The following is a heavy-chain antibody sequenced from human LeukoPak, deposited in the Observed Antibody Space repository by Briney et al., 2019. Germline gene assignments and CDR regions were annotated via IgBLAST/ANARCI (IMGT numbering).Heavy chain of an antibody. D-gene: IGHD3-10*01. Sequence: SETLSLTCTVSGGSISSSSYYWGWIRQPPGKGLEWIGNIFYSGSTYYNPSLKSRVTISVDTSKNQFSLKLSSVTAADTAVYYCARVDMVRGVIIGRFDPWGQGTLVTVSS. CDR2: IFYSGST. J-gene: IGHJ5*02. V-gene: IGHV4-39*07. CDR3: ARVDMVRGVIIGRFDP. CDR1: GGSISSSSYY.